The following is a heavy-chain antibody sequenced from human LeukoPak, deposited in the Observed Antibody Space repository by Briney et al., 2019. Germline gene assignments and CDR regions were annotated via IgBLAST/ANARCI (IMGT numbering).Heavy chain of an antibody. D-gene: IGHD3-22*01. Sequence: GGSLRLSCAASGFTVSSNYMSWVRQAPGKGLEWVSVIYNDGRTYYADSVKGRFTISRDNSKNTLYLQMNSLRVEDTAVYYCARGSSSGNYFYFDYWGQGTLVTVSS. CDR1: GFTVSSNY. CDR3: ARGSSSGNYFYFDY. CDR2: IYNDGRT. J-gene: IGHJ4*02. V-gene: IGHV3-53*01.